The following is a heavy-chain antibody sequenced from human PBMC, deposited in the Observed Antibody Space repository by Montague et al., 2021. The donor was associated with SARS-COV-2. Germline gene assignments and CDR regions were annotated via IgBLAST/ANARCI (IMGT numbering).Heavy chain of an antibody. CDR2: IFRSGTT. CDR1: GYSISDGYY. CDR3: AREHWENYYDFWSGTNLASDYPYYGMDV. D-gene: IGHD3-3*01. V-gene: IGHV4-38-2*02. J-gene: IGHJ6*02. Sequence: SETLSLTCTVSGYSISDGYYWVWSRQPPGKGLEWIGNIFRSGTTXYNPSLERRSTMSVDTSKNQFSLKLSSVTAADTAVYYCAREHWENYYDFWSGTNLASDYPYYGMDVWGQGTTVTVSS.